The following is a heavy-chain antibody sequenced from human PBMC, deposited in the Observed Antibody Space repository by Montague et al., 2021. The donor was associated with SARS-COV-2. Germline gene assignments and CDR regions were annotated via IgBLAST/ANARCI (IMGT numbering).Heavy chain of an antibody. Sequence: TLSLTCTVSGGAICDGNYYWSWIRQPAGKGLEWIGRIYVTGNSKSNPSLKSRVTMSIDTAKHQFYLNLTSVTAADTAVYYCVGDAYDPLDGHWGQGTLVTVSS. CDR1: GGAICDGNYY. D-gene: IGHD3-3*01. J-gene: IGHJ4*02. CDR2: IYVTGNS. V-gene: IGHV4-61*02. CDR3: VGDAYDPLDGH.